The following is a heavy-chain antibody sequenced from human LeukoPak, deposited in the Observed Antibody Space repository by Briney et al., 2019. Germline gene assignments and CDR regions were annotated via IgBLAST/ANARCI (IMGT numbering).Heavy chain of an antibody. V-gene: IGHV4-39*01. CDR3: ARRHCSGGSCYSGYFDY. J-gene: IGHJ4*02. CDR2: IYYSGST. D-gene: IGHD2-15*01. Sequence: SETLSLTCTVSGGSISSSSYYWGWIRQPPGKGLEGIGSIYYSGSTYYNPSLKSRVTISVDTSKNQFSLKLSSVTAADTAVYYCARRHCSGGSCYSGYFDYWGQGTLVTVSS. CDR1: GGSISSSSYY.